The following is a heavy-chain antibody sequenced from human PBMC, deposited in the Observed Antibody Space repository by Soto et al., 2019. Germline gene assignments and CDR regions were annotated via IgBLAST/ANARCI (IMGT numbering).Heavy chain of an antibody. D-gene: IGHD1-26*01. CDR1: GFTFSSYG. V-gene: IGHV3-30*18. CDR2: ISYDGSEK. Sequence: GGSLRLSCAASGFTFSSYGMHWVRQAAGKGLEWVAVISYDGSEKYYADSVKGRFTISRDNSKNTLYVQMNSLRAEDTAVYYCAKERGSYSYYYYGMDVWGQGNTVTV. J-gene: IGHJ6*02. CDR3: AKERGSYSYYYYGMDV.